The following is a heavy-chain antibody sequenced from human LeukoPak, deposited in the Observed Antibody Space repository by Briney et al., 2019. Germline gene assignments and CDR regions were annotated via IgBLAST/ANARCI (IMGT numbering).Heavy chain of an antibody. V-gene: IGHV4-39*07. CDR3: ARARYYGSGSYYPFDY. CDR2: IYYSGST. J-gene: IGHJ4*02. Sequence: PSETLSLTCTVSGGSISSSSYYWGWIRQPPGKGLEWIGSIYYSGSTYYNPSLKSRVTISVDTSKNQFSLKLSSVTAEDTAVYYCARARYYGSGSYYPFDYWGQGTLVTVSS. D-gene: IGHD3-10*01. CDR1: GGSISSSSYY.